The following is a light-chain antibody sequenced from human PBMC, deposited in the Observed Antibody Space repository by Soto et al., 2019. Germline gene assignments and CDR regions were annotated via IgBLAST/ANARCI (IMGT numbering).Light chain of an antibody. CDR3: SSYTSSSPRV. V-gene: IGLV2-14*01. J-gene: IGLJ2*01. Sequence: QSVLTQPASVSGSPGQSITISCTGTSSDVGGYNYVSWYQQHPGKAPKLMIYDVSNRPSGVSNRFSGSKSGNTASLTISGLQAEDDADYYCSSYTSSSPRVFGGGTKLTFL. CDR1: SSDVGGYNY. CDR2: DVS.